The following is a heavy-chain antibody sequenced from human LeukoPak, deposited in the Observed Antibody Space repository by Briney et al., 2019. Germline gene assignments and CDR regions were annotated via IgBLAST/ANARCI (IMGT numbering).Heavy chain of an antibody. CDR2: IYYSGST. D-gene: IGHD3-16*01. J-gene: IGHJ3*02. Sequence: ASETLSLTCTVSGGSISSGDYYWSWIRQPPGKGLEWIGYIYYSGSTNYNPSLKSRITIAVDRSKNQFSLKLSSVTAADTAVYYCARNDGDIWGQGTMVTVSS. CDR1: GGSISSGDYY. V-gene: IGHV4-61*08. CDR3: ARNDGDI.